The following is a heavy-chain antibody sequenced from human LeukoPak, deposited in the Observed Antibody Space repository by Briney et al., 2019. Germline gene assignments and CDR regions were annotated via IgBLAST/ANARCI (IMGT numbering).Heavy chain of an antibody. CDR1: GLAFSSYA. CDR2: ISVVSNT. V-gene: IGHV3-23*01. D-gene: IGHD3-3*01. Sequence: TGGSLRLSCAASGLAFSSYAMSWVRQAPGKGLEWVSTISVVSNTFYADSVKGRFTISRDNSRNTVYLQMTSLRADDTAVYYCADYGVSGVRNNFYWGQGTLVTVSS. CDR3: ADYGVSGVRNNFY. J-gene: IGHJ4*02.